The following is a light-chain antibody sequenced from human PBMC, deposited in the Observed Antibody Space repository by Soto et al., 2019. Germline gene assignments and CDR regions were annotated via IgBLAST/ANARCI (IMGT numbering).Light chain of an antibody. J-gene: IGKJ3*01. Sequence: DIQLTQSPAFLSASVGDRVTITCRASQVISNHLAWYQQKPAKAPKLLIYDASTLQSGVPSVFSGSESGTEFTLIIDSLQPEDFATYYCQHLDSYPYSFGPGTKVDVK. CDR1: QVISNH. CDR3: QHLDSYPYS. CDR2: DAS. V-gene: IGKV1-9*01.